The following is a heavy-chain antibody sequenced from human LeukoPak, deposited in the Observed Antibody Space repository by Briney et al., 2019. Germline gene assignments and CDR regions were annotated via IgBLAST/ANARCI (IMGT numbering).Heavy chain of an antibody. V-gene: IGHV3-30-3*01. CDR1: GFTFSSYA. CDR2: ISFDGGNK. J-gene: IGHJ4*02. CDR3: ASAPLNGDYFDY. Sequence: GRSLRLSRAASGFTFSSYAMHWVRQAPGKGLEWVAAISFDGGNKYYADSAKGRFTISRDNAKNSLYLQMNSLRDEDTAVYYCASAPLNGDYFDYWGQGTLVTVSS. D-gene: IGHD4-17*01.